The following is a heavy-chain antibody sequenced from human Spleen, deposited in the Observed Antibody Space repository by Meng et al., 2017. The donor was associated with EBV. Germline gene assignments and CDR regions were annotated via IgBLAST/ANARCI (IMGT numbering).Heavy chain of an antibody. Sequence: QRQLEESGPGLVRPSWTLSLTCTGSGDSIYRYTYDWGWIRQPPGRGREWIGSIYNSGTVFRDPSLRSRVTISLDTSKNQFSLKLSSVTAADTAVYYGGRSIDGNTYFDYWGRGTLVTVSS. CDR1: GDSIYRYTYD. CDR3: GRSIDGNTYFDY. D-gene: IGHD1-26*01. V-gene: IGHV4-39*07. J-gene: IGHJ4*02. CDR2: IYNSGTV.